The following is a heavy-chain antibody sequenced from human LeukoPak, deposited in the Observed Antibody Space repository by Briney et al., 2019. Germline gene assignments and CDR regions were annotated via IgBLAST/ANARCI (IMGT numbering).Heavy chain of an antibody. J-gene: IGHJ4*02. V-gene: IGHV4-4*07. D-gene: IGHD1-26*01. CDR2: IYTSGST. Sequence: ASETLSLTCTVSGGSISSYYWSRIRQPAEKGLEWIGRIYTSGSTNYNPSLKSRVAMSVDTSKNQFSLKLTSVTAADTAVYYCARGDSGSRPLDYWGQGTLVTVSS. CDR1: GGSISSYY. CDR3: ARGDSGSRPLDY.